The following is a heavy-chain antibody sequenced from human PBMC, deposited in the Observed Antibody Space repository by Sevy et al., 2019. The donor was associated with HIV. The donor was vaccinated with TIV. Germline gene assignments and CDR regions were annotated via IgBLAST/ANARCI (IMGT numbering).Heavy chain of an antibody. Sequence: GGSLRLSCAASGFTFSNFAMGWVRQAPGKGLDWISVISGTGDYKYYADSVKGRFTISRDNSKNTMALQMNSRRAEDTAIFYCAKKMGGGSGMAFLVDYWGQGTLVTVSS. CDR1: GFTFSNFA. CDR3: AKKMGGGSGMAFLVDY. J-gene: IGHJ4*02. CDR2: ISGTGDYK. V-gene: IGHV3-23*01. D-gene: IGHD5-18*01.